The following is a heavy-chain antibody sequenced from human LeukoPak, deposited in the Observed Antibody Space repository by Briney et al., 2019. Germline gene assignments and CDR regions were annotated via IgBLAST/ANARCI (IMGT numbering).Heavy chain of an antibody. CDR2: LSGSGGST. CDR1: GFTFSSYA. Sequence: AGGSLRLSCAASGFTFSSYAMSWVRQAQGKGLEWVSALSGSGGSTYYEDSVRGRFTISRDNSKRPLFLQMNSLRAEDTAVYYCAKDRNYGDYGGVFDYWGPGTLVTVSS. V-gene: IGHV3-23*01. D-gene: IGHD4-17*01. CDR3: AKDRNYGDYGGVFDY. J-gene: IGHJ4*02.